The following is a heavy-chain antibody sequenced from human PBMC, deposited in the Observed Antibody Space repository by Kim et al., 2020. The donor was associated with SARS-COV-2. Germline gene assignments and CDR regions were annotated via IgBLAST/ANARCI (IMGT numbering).Heavy chain of an antibody. V-gene: IGHV4-59*08. CDR3: ARQAPTAMVTSYFDY. Sequence: PSLKSRVTITVDTSKNQFSLKLSSVTAADTAVYYCARQAPTAMVTSYFDYWGQGTLVTVSS. J-gene: IGHJ4*02. D-gene: IGHD5-18*01.